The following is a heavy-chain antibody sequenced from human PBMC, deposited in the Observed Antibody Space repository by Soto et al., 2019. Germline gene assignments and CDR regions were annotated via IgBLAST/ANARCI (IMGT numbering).Heavy chain of an antibody. CDR1: GFTFEDYA. D-gene: IGHD6-19*01. Sequence: EVQLEESGGGLEQPGRSLRLSCAASGFTFEDYAMHWVRQAPGKGLEWVSGISWNSGSIAYADSVKGRFTISRDNAKNSLSLQMNSLRAEDTALYYCAKDNSGWSGYFDLWGRGTLVTVSS. J-gene: IGHJ2*01. CDR3: AKDNSGWSGYFDL. V-gene: IGHV3-9*01. CDR2: ISWNSGSI.